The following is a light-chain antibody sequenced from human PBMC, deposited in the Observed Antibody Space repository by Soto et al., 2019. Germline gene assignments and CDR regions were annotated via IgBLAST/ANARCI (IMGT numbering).Light chain of an antibody. Sequence: EIVVAQSPGTLSLSPGERSALSCRASQSVSTTLLAWYQQKPGQAPRLLIYGASSRATGIPDRFSGSGSGTDFTLTISRLEHDDFAVYYCQQYGSSYTWTFGQGTKVDIK. CDR2: GAS. J-gene: IGKJ1*01. CDR1: QSVSTTL. CDR3: QQYGSSYTWT. V-gene: IGKV3-20*01.